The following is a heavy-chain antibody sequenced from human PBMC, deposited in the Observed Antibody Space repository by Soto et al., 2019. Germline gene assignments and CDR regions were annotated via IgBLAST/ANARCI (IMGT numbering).Heavy chain of an antibody. V-gene: IGHV3-64D*06. CDR2: ISTNGGST. D-gene: IGHD3-22*01. Sequence: PGGSLRLSCSASGFTFSIYAMHWVRQAPGKGLEYVSSISTNGGSTHYADSVKGRFTISRDNSKNTQYLQMSSLRADDTAVYYCVKGEYYYDSSGYYPFDSWGQGT. CDR3: VKGEYYYDSSGYYPFDS. J-gene: IGHJ4*02. CDR1: GFTFSIYA.